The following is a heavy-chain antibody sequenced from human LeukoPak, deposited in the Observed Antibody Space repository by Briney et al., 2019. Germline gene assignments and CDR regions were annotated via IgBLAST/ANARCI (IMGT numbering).Heavy chain of an antibody. CDR1: GYSFTSYW. V-gene: IGHV5-10-1*01. CDR2: IDPDDSYT. Sequence: GESLKISCKGSGYSFTSYWISWVRQMPGKGLEWMGRIDPDDSYTNFSPSFQGHVTISADKYISTAYLQWSSLKASDTAMYYCARHPPSTLYYDSSSYPPDDYWGQGTLVTVSS. D-gene: IGHD3-22*01. J-gene: IGHJ4*02. CDR3: ARHPPSTLYYDSSSYPPDDY.